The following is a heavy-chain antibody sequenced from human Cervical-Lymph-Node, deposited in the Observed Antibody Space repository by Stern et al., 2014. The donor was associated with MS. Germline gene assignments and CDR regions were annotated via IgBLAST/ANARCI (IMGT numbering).Heavy chain of an antibody. CDR3: AKRADGRFGGLSSYYYGVDV. CDR1: GGSFSNFA. Sequence: QVQLVQSGAEVKKPGSSVKVSCKASGGSFSNFAINWVRQAPGQGLEWMGGIIPVFGRATYAQKFQGRVTITADESTSTAYMELSSLRSEDAAVYYCAKRADGRFGGLSSYYYGVDVWGQGSTVTVSS. CDR2: IIPVFGRA. J-gene: IGHJ6*02. D-gene: IGHD3-10*01. V-gene: IGHV1-69*01.